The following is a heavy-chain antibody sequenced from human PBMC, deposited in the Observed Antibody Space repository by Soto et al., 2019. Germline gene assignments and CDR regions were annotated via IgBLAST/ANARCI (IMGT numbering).Heavy chain of an antibody. CDR2: INHSGST. CDR1: GGSFSGYY. J-gene: IGHJ6*03. D-gene: IGHD3-10*01. Sequence: QVQLQQWGAGLLKPSETLSLTCAVYGGSFSGYYWSWIRQPPGKGLEWIGEINHSGSTNYNPSLKSRVTISVDTSKNQSSLKLSSVTAADTAVYYCARRTYYYGSGNYYYYYMDVWGKGTTVTVSS. V-gene: IGHV4-34*01. CDR3: ARRTYYYGSGNYYYYYMDV.